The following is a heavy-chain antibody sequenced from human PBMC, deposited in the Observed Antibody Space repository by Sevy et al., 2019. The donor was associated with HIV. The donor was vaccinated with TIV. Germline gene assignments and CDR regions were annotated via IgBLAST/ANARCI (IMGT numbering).Heavy chain of an antibody. J-gene: IGHJ4*02. CDR3: ARDPHEIMLSGSYYLY. D-gene: IGHD1-26*01. CDR1: GFIFSYYG. V-gene: IGHV3-33*01. CDR2: IWYDGSNT. Sequence: GGSLRLSCAASGFIFSYYGMHWGRQAPGKGLEWVAVIWYDGSNTIYADSVKGRFTISRDNSKNILYLQMNSLRDEDTAVYYCARDPHEIMLSGSYYLYWGQGTRVTVSS.